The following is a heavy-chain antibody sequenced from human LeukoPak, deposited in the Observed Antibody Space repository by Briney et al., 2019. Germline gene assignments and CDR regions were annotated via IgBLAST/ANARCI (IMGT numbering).Heavy chain of an antibody. CDR2: IYTSGST. V-gene: IGHV4-39*07. J-gene: IGHJ5*02. CDR3: ARDYWAAKNWFDP. D-gene: IGHD6-13*01. Sequence: SETLSLTCTVSGGSISSSSYYWGWIRQPPGKGLEWIGRIYTSGSTNYNPSLKSRVTMSVGTSKNQFSLKLSSVTAADTAVYYCARDYWAAKNWFDPWGQGTLVTVSS. CDR1: GGSISSSSYY.